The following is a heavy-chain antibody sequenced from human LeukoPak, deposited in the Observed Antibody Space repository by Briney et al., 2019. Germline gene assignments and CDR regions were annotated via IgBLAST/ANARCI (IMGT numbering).Heavy chain of an antibody. CDR3: AGLDCSNRFDP. J-gene: IGHJ5*02. Sequence: GGSLRLSCAASRFTISSNYMSWVRQAPGKGLEWVSVIYSGGSTYYADSVKGRFAISRDNSKNTPYLQMNSLRAEDTAVYYCAGLDCSNRFDPWGQGTLVTVSS. CDR2: IYSGGST. CDR1: RFTISSNY. D-gene: IGHD2-21*02. V-gene: IGHV3-53*01.